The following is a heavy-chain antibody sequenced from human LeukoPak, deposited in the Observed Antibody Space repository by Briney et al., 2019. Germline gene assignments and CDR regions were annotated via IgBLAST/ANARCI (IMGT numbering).Heavy chain of an antibody. CDR3: ARGIAASGTDY. D-gene: IGHD6-13*01. J-gene: IGHJ4*02. V-gene: IGHV3-21*01. Sequence: SVTGRFTISRDNAKNLLFLQMNSLRAEDTAVYYCARGIAASGTDYWGQGTLVTVSS.